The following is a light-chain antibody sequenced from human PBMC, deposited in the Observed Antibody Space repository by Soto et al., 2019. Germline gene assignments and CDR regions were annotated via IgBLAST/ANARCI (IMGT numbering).Light chain of an antibody. CDR3: SSYTGSSTCV. J-gene: IGLJ1*01. V-gene: IGLV2-14*01. CDR1: SSDVGGYDY. Sequence: QSALTQPDSVSGSPGQSITISCTGTSSDVGGYDYVSWYQQLPGKAPKLLIYDVNNRPSGVSHRFSGSKSGNTASLTISGLQAEDEADYYCSSYTGSSTCVFGTGTKVTVL. CDR2: DVN.